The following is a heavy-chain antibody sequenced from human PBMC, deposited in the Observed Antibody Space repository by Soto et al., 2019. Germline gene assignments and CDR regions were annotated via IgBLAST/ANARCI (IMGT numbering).Heavy chain of an antibody. Sequence: ASVKVSCKASGFTFTSSAMQWVRQARGQRLEWIGWIVVGSGNTNYAQKFQERVTITRDMSTSTAYMELSSLRSEDTAVYYCVAGGVAIFGVAYAFDIWGQGTMVTVSS. CDR3: VAGGVAIFGVAYAFDI. CDR2: IVVGSGNT. V-gene: IGHV1-58*02. D-gene: IGHD3-3*01. CDR1: GFTFTSSA. J-gene: IGHJ3*02.